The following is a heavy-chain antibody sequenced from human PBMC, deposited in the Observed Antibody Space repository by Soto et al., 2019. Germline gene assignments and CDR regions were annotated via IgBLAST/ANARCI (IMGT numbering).Heavy chain of an antibody. D-gene: IGHD3-10*01. CDR2: IWYDGSNK. V-gene: IGHV3-33*01. CDR1: GFTFSSYG. Sequence: QVQLVESGGGVVQPGRSLRLSCAASGFTFSSYGMHWVSQAPGKGLEWVAVIWYDGSNKYYADSVKGRFTISRDNSTNTLYLQMNSLRAEDTAVYSCARDRGESYYYGMDVRGQGTTVTASS. CDR3: ARDRGESYYYGMDV. J-gene: IGHJ6*02.